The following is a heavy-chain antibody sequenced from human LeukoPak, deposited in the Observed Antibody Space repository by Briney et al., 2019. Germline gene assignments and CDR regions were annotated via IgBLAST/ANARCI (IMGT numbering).Heavy chain of an antibody. CDR2: IRYDGSNT. Sequence: GGSLRLSCAASGFTFSNAWMSWVRQAPGKGLEWVAFIRYDGSNTYYADSVKGRFTISRDNSKNTLYLHMNSLRAEDTAVYYCAKDFAGVVSSVMRYFDYWGQGTLVTVSS. D-gene: IGHD3-16*01. V-gene: IGHV3-30*02. J-gene: IGHJ4*02. CDR3: AKDFAGVVSSVMRYFDY. CDR1: GFTFSNAW.